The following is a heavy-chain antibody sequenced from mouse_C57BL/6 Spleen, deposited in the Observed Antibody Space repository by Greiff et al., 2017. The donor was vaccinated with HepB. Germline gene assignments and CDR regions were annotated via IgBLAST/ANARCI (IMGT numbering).Heavy chain of an antibody. CDR2: IYPRSGNT. V-gene: IGHV1-81*01. Sequence: VKLMESGAELARPGASVKLSCKASGYTFTSYGISWVKQRTGQGLEWIGEIYPRSGNTYYNEKFKGKATLTADKSSSTAYMELRSLTSEDSAVYFCAREDGYDGRFAYWGQGTLVTVSA. J-gene: IGHJ3*01. CDR3: AREDGYDGRFAY. D-gene: IGHD2-2*01. CDR1: GYTFTSYG.